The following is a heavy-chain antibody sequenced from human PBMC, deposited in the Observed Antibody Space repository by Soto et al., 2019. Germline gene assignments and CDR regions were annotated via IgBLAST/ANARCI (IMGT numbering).Heavy chain of an antibody. D-gene: IGHD2-2*02. CDR3: ARHKGTRVVPAAIVPGGYYYYMDV. Sequence: SETLSLTCTVSGGSISSYYWSWIRQPPGKGLEWIGYIYYSGSTNYNPSLKSRVTISVYTSKNQFSLKLSSVTAADTAVYYCARHKGTRVVPAAIVPGGYYYYMDVWGKGTTVTVSS. CDR1: GGSISSYY. CDR2: IYYSGST. J-gene: IGHJ6*03. V-gene: IGHV4-59*08.